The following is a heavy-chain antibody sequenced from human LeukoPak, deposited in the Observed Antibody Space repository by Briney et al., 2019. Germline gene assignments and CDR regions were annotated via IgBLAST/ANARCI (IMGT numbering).Heavy chain of an antibody. CDR2: VSSSSSTI. D-gene: IGHD3-16*02. Sequence: GGSLRLSCAASGFTFSSYSMNWVRQAPGKGLEWVSYVSSSSSTIYYADSVKGRFTISRDNAKNSLYLQMNSLRAEDTAVYYCASLTRDKTDYVWGSYRIFDYWGQGTLVTVSS. CDR3: ASLTRDKTDYVWGSYRIFDY. J-gene: IGHJ4*02. V-gene: IGHV3-48*01. CDR1: GFTFSSYS.